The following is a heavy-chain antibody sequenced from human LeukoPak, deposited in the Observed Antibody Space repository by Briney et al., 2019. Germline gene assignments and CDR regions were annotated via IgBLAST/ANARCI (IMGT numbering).Heavy chain of an antibody. V-gene: IGHV4-34*01. CDR1: GGSFSGYY. J-gene: IGHJ2*01. D-gene: IGHD5-18*01. CDR2: INHSGST. CDR3: ARGRGYTYRHWYFDL. Sequence: SETLSLTCAVYGGSFSGYYWSWVRQPPGKGLEWIGEINHSGSTNYNPSLKSRVTISVDTSKNQFSLKLSSVTAADTAVYYCARGRGYTYRHWYFDLWGRGTLVTVSS.